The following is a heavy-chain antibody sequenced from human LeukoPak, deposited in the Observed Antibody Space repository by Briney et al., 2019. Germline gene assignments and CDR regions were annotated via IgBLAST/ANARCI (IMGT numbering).Heavy chain of an antibody. CDR1: GFTFSSYV. J-gene: IGHJ3*02. V-gene: IGHV3-23*01. CDR3: VMDARGCSDINCSDAFDI. Sequence: GGSLRLSCAASGFTFSSYVMTWVRQAPGKGLEWVSVISGSGDSTYYADSVKGRFTISRDNSKNTLYLQMNSLRAEDTAVYYCVMDARGCSDINCSDAFDIWGQGTMVTVSS. CDR2: ISGSGDST. D-gene: IGHD5-12*01.